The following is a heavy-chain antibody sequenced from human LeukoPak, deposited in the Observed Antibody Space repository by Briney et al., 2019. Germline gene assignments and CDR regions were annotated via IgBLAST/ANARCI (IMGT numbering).Heavy chain of an antibody. CDR3: ARKRIACSGGSCGTDAFDI. V-gene: IGHV4-39*07. J-gene: IGHJ3*02. D-gene: IGHD2-15*01. Sequence: SETLSLTCTVSGGSISSSSYYWGWIRQPPGKGLEWIGSIYYSGSTYYNPSLKSRVTISVDTSKNQFSLKLSSVTAADTAVYYCARKRIACSGGSCGTDAFDIWGQGTMVTVSS. CDR1: GGSISSSSYY. CDR2: IYYSGST.